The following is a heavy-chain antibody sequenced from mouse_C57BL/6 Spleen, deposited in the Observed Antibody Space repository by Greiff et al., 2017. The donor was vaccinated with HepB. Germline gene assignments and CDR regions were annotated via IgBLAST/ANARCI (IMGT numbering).Heavy chain of an antibody. D-gene: IGHD2-4*01. Sequence: VQLQQSGPELVKPGASVKISCKASGYAFSSSWMNWVKQRPGKGLEWIGRIYPGDGDTNYNGKFKGKATLTADKSSSTAYMQLSSLTSEDSAVYFCARSEDYDWFAYWGQGTLVTVSA. J-gene: IGHJ3*01. CDR1: GYAFSSSW. CDR3: ARSEDYDWFAY. V-gene: IGHV1-82*01. CDR2: IYPGDGDT.